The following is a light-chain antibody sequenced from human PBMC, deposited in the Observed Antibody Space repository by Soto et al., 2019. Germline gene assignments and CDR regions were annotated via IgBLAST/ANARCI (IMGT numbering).Light chain of an antibody. V-gene: IGKV2-28*01. CDR2: LGS. CDR3: MQALPGST. CDR1: QSLLHSDEYNY. J-gene: IGKJ1*01. Sequence: EIVMTQSPLSLPVTPGEPASISCRSSQSLLHSDEYNYLDWYLQKPGQSPQLLIYLGSNRASGVPDRFSVSGSGTDFTLKSSRVEAEDVGVYYCMQALPGSTFGQGTKVEIK.